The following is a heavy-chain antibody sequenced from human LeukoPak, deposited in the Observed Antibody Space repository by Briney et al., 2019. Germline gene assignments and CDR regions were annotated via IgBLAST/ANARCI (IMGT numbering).Heavy chain of an antibody. J-gene: IGHJ4*02. V-gene: IGHV4-59*08. CDR2: IYYTGTT. Sequence: PSETLSLTCTVSGGSISGFYWNWIRQPPGKGLEWIGYIYYTGTTNYNPANPSLTSRVTISVDTSNNQFSLMLSSVTAADTAIYYCARNRSVTTTPGFDHWGQGTLVTVSS. CDR3: ARNRSVTTTPGFDH. CDR1: GGSISGFY. D-gene: IGHD4-17*01.